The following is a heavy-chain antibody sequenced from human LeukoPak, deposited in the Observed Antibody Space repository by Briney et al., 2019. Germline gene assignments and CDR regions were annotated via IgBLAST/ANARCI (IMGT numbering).Heavy chain of an antibody. CDR2: INHSGTT. V-gene: IGHV4-34*01. D-gene: IGHD2-15*01. Sequence: PSETLSLTCAVYGGSFSGFYWSWIRQSPGKGLEWIGEINHSGTTNYNPSLKSRVTISVDTSKNQFSLSLSSVTAAHTAVYYCARPLTYCSGGSCYGNWFDPWGQGTLVTVSS. CDR1: GGSFSGFY. CDR3: ARPLTYCSGGSCYGNWFDP. J-gene: IGHJ5*02.